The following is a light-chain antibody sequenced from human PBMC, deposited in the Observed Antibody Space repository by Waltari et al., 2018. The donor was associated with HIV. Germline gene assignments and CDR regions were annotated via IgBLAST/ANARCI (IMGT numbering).Light chain of an antibody. J-gene: IGKJ5*01. V-gene: IGKV3-15*01. CDR2: GAS. CDR1: QSVRSN. Sequence: EIVMTQSPATLSVSPGQRATLSCRASQSVRSNLAWYQQRPGQAPRLHISGASTRATGVPARFSGSGSETDFTLTISSLQSEDFAVYYCQQYDNWPPITFGQGTRLEIK. CDR3: QQYDNWPPIT.